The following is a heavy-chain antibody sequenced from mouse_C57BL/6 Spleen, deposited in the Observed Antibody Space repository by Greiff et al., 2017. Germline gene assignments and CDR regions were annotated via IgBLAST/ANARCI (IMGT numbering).Heavy chain of an antibody. D-gene: IGHD2-3*01. CDR2: IYPGDGDT. CDR3: ARGNDGYSDY. Sequence: VQLQQSGPELVKPGASVKISCKASGYAFSSSWMNWVKQRPGKGLEWIGRIYPGDGDTNYNGKFKGKATLTADKSSSTAYMQLSSLTSEDSAVYFCARGNDGYSDYWGQGTTLTVSS. CDR1: GYAFSSSW. V-gene: IGHV1-82*01. J-gene: IGHJ2*01.